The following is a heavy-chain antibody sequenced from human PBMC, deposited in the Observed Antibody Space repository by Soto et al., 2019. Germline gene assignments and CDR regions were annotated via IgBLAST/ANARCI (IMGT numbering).Heavy chain of an antibody. CDR2: INSDVSST. CDR1: GFMFRSYW. Sequence: EVQLVESGGGLVQPGGSLRLSCAASGFMFRSYWMHWVRQVPGRGLAWVSRINSDVSSTDYADFVKGRFTISRDNAKNTLYPQMNRLRAEDTALYYCARVHTEGDPSGNYWGQGTLVTVSS. V-gene: IGHV3-74*01. J-gene: IGHJ4*02. D-gene: IGHD3-10*01. CDR3: ARVHTEGDPSGNY.